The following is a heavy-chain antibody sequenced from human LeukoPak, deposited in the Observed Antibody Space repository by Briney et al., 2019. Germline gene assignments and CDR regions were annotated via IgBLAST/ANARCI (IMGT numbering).Heavy chain of an antibody. Sequence: SETLSLTCTVSGGSINGYWSWIRQPPGKGLEWIAYIHYTGTTNLNPSLKSRVTISVDTSNNRVSLTLNSVTAADTAVYYCARHSTDSVGGGWLDPWGQGTLVTVSS. CDR1: GGSINGY. CDR2: IHYTGTT. CDR3: ARHSTDSVGGGWLDP. V-gene: IGHV4-59*08. D-gene: IGHD2-15*01. J-gene: IGHJ5*02.